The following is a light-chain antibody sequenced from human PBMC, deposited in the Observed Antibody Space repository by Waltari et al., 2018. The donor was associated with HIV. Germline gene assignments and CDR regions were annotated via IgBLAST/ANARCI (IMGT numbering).Light chain of an antibody. CDR3: ATWDASPDGPV. J-gene: IGLJ3*02. V-gene: IGLV1-44*01. CDR2: SNN. CDR1: SSNIGSNT. Sequence: QSVLTQPPSASGTPGQRVTISCSGSSSNIGSNTVNWYQHLPGTAPKLLIYSNNQRPSGVPDRFSGSKSGTSASLAISGLQSEDETDYYCATWDASPDGPVFGGGSKLTVL.